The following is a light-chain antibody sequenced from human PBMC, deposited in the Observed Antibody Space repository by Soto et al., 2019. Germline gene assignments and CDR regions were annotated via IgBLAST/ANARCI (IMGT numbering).Light chain of an antibody. J-gene: IGKJ1*01. CDR3: QQYYTYPST. V-gene: IGKV1-8*01. Sequence: AIRMTQSPSSLSASTGDGVTITCRASQGVSNYLAWYQQKPGQAPKVLIHAASTLQGGVPSRFSGSGSGTDSTLTISGLQSDDFATYYCQQYYTYPSTFGQGTKVDIK. CDR2: AAS. CDR1: QGVSNY.